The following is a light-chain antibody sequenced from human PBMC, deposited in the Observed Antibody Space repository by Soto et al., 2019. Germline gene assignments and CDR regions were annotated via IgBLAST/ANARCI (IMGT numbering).Light chain of an antibody. CDR1: RSNIGAGYD. CDR2: GDN. CDR3: LSYDSRLSPYV. J-gene: IGLJ1*01. V-gene: IGLV1-40*01. Sequence: QSVLTQPPSVSGAPGQTVTISCTGNRSNIGAGYDVHWYHQFPGTAPKLLIYGDNNRPSGVPDRFSGSRSGTSASLAITGLQAEYEADYYCLSYDSRLSPYVFGSGTKLTVL.